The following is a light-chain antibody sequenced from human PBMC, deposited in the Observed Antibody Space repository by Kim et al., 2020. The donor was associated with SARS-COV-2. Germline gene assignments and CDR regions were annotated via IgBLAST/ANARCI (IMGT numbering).Light chain of an antibody. J-gene: IGKJ4*01. Sequence: EIVLTQSPATLSLSPGERATLSCRASQSVSTYLAWYQQKPGQAPRLLIYDASTRATGIPPRFTGSGSGTDFTLTISSLQPEDFAVYYCQQRSNWPPALTFGGGTKVDI. CDR2: DAS. CDR3: QQRSNWPPALT. V-gene: IGKV3-11*01. CDR1: QSVSTY.